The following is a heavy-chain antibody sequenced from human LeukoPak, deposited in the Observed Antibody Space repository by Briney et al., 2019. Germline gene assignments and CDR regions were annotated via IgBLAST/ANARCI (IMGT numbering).Heavy chain of an antibody. Sequence: PGGSLRLSCAASGFTFSSYAMSWVRQAPGKGLEWVSAISGSGGSTYYADSVKGRFTISRDNSKNTLYLQMNSLRAEDTAVYYCAKPYGNSSGYPHDAFDIWGQGTMVTVSS. CDR2: ISGSGGST. D-gene: IGHD3-22*01. V-gene: IGHV3-23*01. CDR3: AKPYGNSSGYPHDAFDI. J-gene: IGHJ3*02. CDR1: GFTFSSYA.